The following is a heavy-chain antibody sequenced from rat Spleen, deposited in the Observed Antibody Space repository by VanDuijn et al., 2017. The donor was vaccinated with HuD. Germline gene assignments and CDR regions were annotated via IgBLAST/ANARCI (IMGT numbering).Heavy chain of an antibody. CDR1: GFTFSNSY. J-gene: IGHJ2*01. CDR3: ATLDGSYYYVGY. Sequence: EVQLVESGGGLVQPGGSLKLSCAASGFTFSNSYMAWVRQAPTKGLEWVTSISPSGATTNYRDSVKGRFTISRDNARGTLYLQMDSLRSEDTATYYCATLDGSYYYVGYWGQGVMVTVSS. V-gene: IGHV5-25*01. CDR2: ISPSGATT. D-gene: IGHD1-12*02.